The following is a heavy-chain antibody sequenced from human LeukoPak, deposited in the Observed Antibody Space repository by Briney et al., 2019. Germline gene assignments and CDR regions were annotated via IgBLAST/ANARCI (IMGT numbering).Heavy chain of an antibody. CDR3: AKQVPRLFFLDY. V-gene: IGHV3-53*01. CDR1: GFTVSSNY. CDR2: IYSGGST. D-gene: IGHD3-3*01. Sequence: GGSLRLSCVASGFTVSSNYMSWVRQAPGKGLEWVSVIYSGGSTYYADSVKGRFTMSRDNSKNTLYLQMNTLRAEDTAVYYCAKQVPRLFFLDYWGQGTLVTVSS. J-gene: IGHJ4*02.